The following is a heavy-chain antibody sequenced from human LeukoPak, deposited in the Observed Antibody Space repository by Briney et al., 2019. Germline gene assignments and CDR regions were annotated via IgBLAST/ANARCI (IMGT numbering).Heavy chain of an antibody. V-gene: IGHV3-15*01. D-gene: IGHD3-10*01. J-gene: IGHJ6*03. CDR3: AAARGVMATYYYYMDV. Sequence: GGSLRLSCAASGFTFSSAWMSWVRQAPGKGLEWVGRIKSKTDGGTTDYAAPVEGRFTISRDDSKNTLYLQMNSLKTEDTAVYYCAAARGVMATYYYYMDVWGKGTTVTVSS. CDR1: GFTFSSAW. CDR2: IKSKTDGGTT.